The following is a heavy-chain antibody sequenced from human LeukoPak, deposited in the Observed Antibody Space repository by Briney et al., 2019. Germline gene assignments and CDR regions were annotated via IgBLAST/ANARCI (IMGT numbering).Heavy chain of an antibody. D-gene: IGHD4-17*01. CDR2: INPDGTKT. V-gene: IGHV3-74*01. J-gene: IGHJ4*02. CDR3: VNHDYGVSYVG. CDR1: GFTFNIYL. Sequence: GGSLRLSCEASGFTFNIYLMHWVRQAPGKGLVWVSRINPDGTKTDYADSVKGRFTISRDNAKNTLYLQMNSLRVEDAAVYFCVNHDYGVSYVGWGQGTPVTVSS.